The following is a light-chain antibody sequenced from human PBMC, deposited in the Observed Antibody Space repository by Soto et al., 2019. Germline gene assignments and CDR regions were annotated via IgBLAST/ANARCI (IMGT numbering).Light chain of an antibody. V-gene: IGKV3-15*01. CDR2: GAS. Sequence: EIVMTQSPATLSVSPGERATLSCRASQSVSSNLAWYQQKPGQAPRLLIYGASTRATGIPATFSGSRSGTEFTLTSSSLQSEDFAMYVCQQYNNWPWVRTFGHGTKVEIK. CDR1: QSVSSN. CDR3: QQYNNWPWVRT. J-gene: IGKJ1*01.